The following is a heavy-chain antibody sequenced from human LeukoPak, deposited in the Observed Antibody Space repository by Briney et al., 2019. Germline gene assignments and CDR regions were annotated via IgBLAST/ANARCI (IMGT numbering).Heavy chain of an antibody. D-gene: IGHD2-2*01. V-gene: IGHV4-38-2*02. J-gene: IGHJ4*02. CDR2: IYHSGST. Sequence: SETLSLTCTVSGYSISSGYYWGWIRQPPGKGLEWIGSIYHSGSTYYNPSLKSRVTISVDTSKNQFSLMLSSVTAADTAVYYCARVRSCSSTSCYFPWRSGALYYFDYWGQGTLVTVSS. CDR1: GYSISSGYY. CDR3: ARVRSCSSTSCYFPWRSGALYYFDY.